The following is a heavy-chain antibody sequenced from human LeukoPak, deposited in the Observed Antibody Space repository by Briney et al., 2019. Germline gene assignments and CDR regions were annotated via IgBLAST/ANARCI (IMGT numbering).Heavy chain of an antibody. D-gene: IGHD3-10*01. Sequence: GGSLRLSCAASGFTFSSYAMHWDRQAPGKGLEWVAVISYDGSNKYYADSVKGRFTISRDNSKNTLYLQMNSLRAEDTAVYYCARAVPLWFGELLLDYWGQGTLVPVPS. J-gene: IGHJ4*02. V-gene: IGHV3-30*04. CDR3: ARAVPLWFGELLLDY. CDR1: GFTFSSYA. CDR2: ISYDGSNK.